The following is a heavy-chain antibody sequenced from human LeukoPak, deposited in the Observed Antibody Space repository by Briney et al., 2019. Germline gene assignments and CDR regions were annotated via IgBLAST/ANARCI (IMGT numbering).Heavy chain of an antibody. V-gene: IGHV3-23*01. CDR1: GFTFSSYA. J-gene: IGHJ1*01. CDR3: AKDDDWGRYKH. CDR2: ISGSGGST. D-gene: IGHD3-16*01. Sequence: PGGSLRLSCAASGFTFSSYAMSWVRQAPGKGLEWVSAISGSGGSTYFADSVKGRFTISRDNSKNTLYLQVNSLRAEDTAMYYCAKDDDWGRYKHWGQGTLVTVSS.